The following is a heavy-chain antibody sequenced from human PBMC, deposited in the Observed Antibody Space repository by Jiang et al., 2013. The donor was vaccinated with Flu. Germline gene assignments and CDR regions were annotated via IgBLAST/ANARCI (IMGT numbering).Heavy chain of an antibody. Sequence: CAVSGGSISSGGYSWSWIRQPPGKGLEWIGYIYHSGSTYYNPSLKSRVTISVDRSKNQFSLKLSSVTAADTAVYYCARERGDDSSGYLDYWGQGTLVTVSS. V-gene: IGHV4-30-2*01. D-gene: IGHD3-22*01. CDR3: ARERGDDSSGYLDY. CDR2: IYHSGST. J-gene: IGHJ4*02. CDR1: GGSISSGGYS.